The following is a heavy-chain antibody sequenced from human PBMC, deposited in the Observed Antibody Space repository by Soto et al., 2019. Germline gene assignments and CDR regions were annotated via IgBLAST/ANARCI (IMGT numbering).Heavy chain of an antibody. CDR1: GGSFSGYY. J-gene: IGHJ6*02. Sequence: SETLSLTCAVYGGSFSGYYWSWIRQPPGKGLEWIGEINHSGSTNYNPSLKSRVTISVDTSKNQFSLKLSSVTAADTAVYYCARGARKYSSYAYGMDVWGQGTTVTVSS. V-gene: IGHV4-34*01. D-gene: IGHD6-6*01. CDR3: ARGARKYSSYAYGMDV. CDR2: INHSGST.